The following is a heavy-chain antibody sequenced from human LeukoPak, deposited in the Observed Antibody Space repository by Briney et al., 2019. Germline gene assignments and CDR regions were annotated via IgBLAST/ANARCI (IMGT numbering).Heavy chain of an antibody. D-gene: IGHD5-18*01. V-gene: IGHV1-69*01. CDR1: GYTFNGYY. Sequence: ASVKVSCKASGYTFNGYYIHWVRQAPGQGLEWMGGIIPIFGTANYAQKFQGRVTITADESTSTAYMELSSLRSEDTAVYYCARGYPTGYYYYMDVWGKGTTVTVSS. CDR2: IIPIFGTA. J-gene: IGHJ6*03. CDR3: ARGYPTGYYYYMDV.